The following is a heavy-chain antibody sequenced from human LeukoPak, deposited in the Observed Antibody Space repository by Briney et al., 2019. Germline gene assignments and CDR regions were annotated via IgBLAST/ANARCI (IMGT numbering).Heavy chain of an antibody. CDR3: ARDVRSTSCYTCVDV. D-gene: IGHD2-2*02. V-gene: IGHV1-69*13. CDR1: GGTFSSYA. Sequence: SVKVSCKASGGTFSSYAISWVRPAHGQGLEWMGGIIPIFGTANYAQKFQGRVTITADESTSTAYMELSSLRSEDTAVYYCARDVRSTSCYTCVDVWGKGTTVTVSS. J-gene: IGHJ6*04. CDR2: IIPIFGTA.